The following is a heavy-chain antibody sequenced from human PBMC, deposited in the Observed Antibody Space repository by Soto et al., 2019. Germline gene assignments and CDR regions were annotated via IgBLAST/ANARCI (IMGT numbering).Heavy chain of an antibody. V-gene: IGHV4-39*01. CDR1: NGSISSSDYY. CDR2: IYYSGSI. CDR3: VRHRNSRCSWYWVDP. J-gene: IGHJ5*02. Sequence: PSETLSPTCTVSNGSISSSDYYWGWIRQPPGKGLEWIATIYYSGSIYYNPSLKGRISISVDTSKNQFSLKLSSVTAADTAVYYCVRHRNSRCSWYWVDPWGQGTLVTVSS. D-gene: IGHD6-13*01.